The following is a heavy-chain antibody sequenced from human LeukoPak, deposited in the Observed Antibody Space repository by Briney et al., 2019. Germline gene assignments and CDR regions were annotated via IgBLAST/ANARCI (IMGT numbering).Heavy chain of an antibody. CDR1: GFTFSNAW. V-gene: IGHV3-15*01. D-gene: IGHD1-1*01. J-gene: IGHJ5*02. CDR3: AKAPINGRTINWFDP. Sequence: PGGSLRLSCAASGFTFSNAWMSWVRQAPGKGLEWVGRIKSKTDGGTTDYAAPVKGRFTISRDDSKNTLYLQMNSLRAEDTAVYYCAKAPINGRTINWFDPWGQGTLVTVSS. CDR2: IKSKTDGGTT.